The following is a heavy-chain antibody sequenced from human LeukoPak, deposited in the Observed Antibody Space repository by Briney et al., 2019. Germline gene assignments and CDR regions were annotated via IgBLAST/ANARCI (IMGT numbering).Heavy chain of an antibody. CDR1: GFTFSGSA. J-gene: IGHJ6*03. V-gene: IGHV3-73*01. D-gene: IGHD3-10*01. CDR3: TRHGDYYGSGSCYQYYYYYYMDV. CDR2: IRSKANSYAT. Sequence: GGSLRLSCAASGFTFSGSAMHWVRQASGKGLEWVGRIRSKANSYATAYAASVKGRFTISRDDSKNTAYLQMNSLKTEDTAVYYCTRHGDYYGSGSCYQYYYYYYMDVWGKGTTVTVSS.